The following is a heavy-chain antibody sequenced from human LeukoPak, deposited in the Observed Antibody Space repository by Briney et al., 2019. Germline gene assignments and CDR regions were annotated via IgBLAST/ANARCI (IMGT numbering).Heavy chain of an antibody. D-gene: IGHD2-21*02. CDR2: IYYSGSS. Sequence: SETLSLTCTVSGGSISSGGYYWSWIRQHPGKGLEWIGYIYYSGSSYYNPSLKSRVTISVDTSKNQFSLKLSSVTAADTAVYYCARDLAYCGGDCYPDAFDIWGQGTMVTVSS. CDR1: GGSISSGGYY. J-gene: IGHJ3*02. CDR3: ARDLAYCGGDCYPDAFDI. V-gene: IGHV4-31*03.